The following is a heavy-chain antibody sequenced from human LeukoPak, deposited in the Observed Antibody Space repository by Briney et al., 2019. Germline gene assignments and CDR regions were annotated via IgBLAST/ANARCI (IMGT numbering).Heavy chain of an antibody. CDR2: MNHSGDS. D-gene: IGHD6-19*01. J-gene: IGHJ6*04. CDR3: ARWVGRAQSSGYYGMDV. CDR1: GGSFSGYY. V-gene: IGHV4-34*01. Sequence: PSETLSLTCAVYGGSFSGYYWSWIRQSPGKRLEWIGEMNHSGDSNYNPSLKSRVTISVDMSKNQFSLKLSSVTAADTAVYYCARWVGRAQSSGYYGMDVWGKGITVTVSS.